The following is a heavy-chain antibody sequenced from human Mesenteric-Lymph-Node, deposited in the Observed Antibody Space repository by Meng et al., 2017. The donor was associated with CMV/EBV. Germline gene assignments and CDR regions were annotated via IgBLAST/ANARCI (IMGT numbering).Heavy chain of an antibody. D-gene: IGHD6-13*01. CDR1: GFTFSNYY. CDR3: AREKGSSDYAMDV. V-gene: IGHV3-7*01. Sequence: ESLKISCATSGFTFSNYYISWVRQAPGKGLEWVANIKEDGSESNYVDSVKGRFIISRDNAKNSVSLQMNSLRGDDTAVYYCAREKGSSDYAMDVWGQGTTVTVSS. CDR2: IKEDGSES. J-gene: IGHJ6*02.